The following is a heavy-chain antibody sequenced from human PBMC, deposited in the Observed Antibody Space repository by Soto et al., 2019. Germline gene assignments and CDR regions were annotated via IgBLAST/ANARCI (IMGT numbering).Heavy chain of an antibody. J-gene: IGHJ6*02. Sequence: PGGSLRLSWAASGFTFSSYSMNWVRQAPGKGLEWVSYISSSSSTIYYADSVKGRFTISRDNAKNSLYLQMNSLRDEDTAVYYCARDGGDNDYYYGMDVWGQGTTVTVSS. CDR3: ARDGGDNDYYYGMDV. D-gene: IGHD2-21*02. CDR2: ISSSSSTI. CDR1: GFTFSSYS. V-gene: IGHV3-48*02.